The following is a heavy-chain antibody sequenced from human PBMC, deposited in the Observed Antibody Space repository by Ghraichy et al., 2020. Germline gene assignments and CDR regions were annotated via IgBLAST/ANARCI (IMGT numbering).Heavy chain of an antibody. J-gene: IGHJ4*02. D-gene: IGHD3-10*01. V-gene: IGHV4-39*01. Sequence: ESLNISCTVSGGSISSSSYYWGWIRQPPGKGLEWIGIIYYSGSTYNNPSLKSRVTISVDTSKNQFSLKLSSVTAADTAVYYCARGALVRGSYYNWAPEYYFDYWGQGTLVTVSS. CDR3: ARGALVRGSYYNWAPEYYFDY. CDR2: IYYSGST. CDR1: GGSISSSSYY.